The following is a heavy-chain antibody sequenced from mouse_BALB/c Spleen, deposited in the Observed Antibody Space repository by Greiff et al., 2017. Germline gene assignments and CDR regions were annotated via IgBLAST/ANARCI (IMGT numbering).Heavy chain of an antibody. J-gene: IGHJ2*01. CDR3: HYYGSRFDY. V-gene: IGHV7-3*02. Sequence: EVHLVQSGGGLVQPGGSLRLSCATSGFTFTDYYMSWVRQPPGKALEWLGFIRNKANGYTTEYSASVKGRFTISRDNSQSILYLQMNTLSAEDSATYYCHYYGSRFDYWGQGTTLTVSS. D-gene: IGHD1-1*01. CDR2: IRNKANGYTT. CDR1: GFTFTDYY.